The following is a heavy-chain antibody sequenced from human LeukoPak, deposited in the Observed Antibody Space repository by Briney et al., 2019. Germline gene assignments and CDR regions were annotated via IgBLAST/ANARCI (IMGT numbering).Heavy chain of an antibody. CDR2: ISGGGDIT. CDR3: VREDTPATANY. D-gene: IGHD2-21*02. CDR1: GFNFANHA. Sequence: GGTLRLSCAASGFNFANHAMSWVRQTAGKGLEWVSAISGGGDITYYTDAVKGRFTISRDNSKDTLFLQMHSLRPGDTAVYYCVREDTPATANYWGQGTLVTISS. J-gene: IGHJ4*02. V-gene: IGHV3-23*01.